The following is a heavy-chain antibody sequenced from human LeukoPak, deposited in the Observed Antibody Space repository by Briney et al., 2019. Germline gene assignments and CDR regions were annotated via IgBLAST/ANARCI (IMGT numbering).Heavy chain of an antibody. Sequence: SETLSLTCTVSGGSINSSSYFWRSTRQPPGKGLEWNGSIYYSGSTYYNPSLKTRVTMSVDTSTYQFSLKLSSVTAADTAVYYCAWWRDYYDSSGYAFDIWGQGAMVTVSS. CDR1: GGSINSSSYF. D-gene: IGHD3-22*01. J-gene: IGHJ3*02. CDR2: IYYSGST. V-gene: IGHV4-39*01. CDR3: AWWRDYYDSSGYAFDI.